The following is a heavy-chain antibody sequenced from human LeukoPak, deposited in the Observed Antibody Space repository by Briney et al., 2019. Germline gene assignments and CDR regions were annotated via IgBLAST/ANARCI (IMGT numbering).Heavy chain of an antibody. CDR3: AKARKWWYQSQYYFDY. J-gene: IGHJ4*02. V-gene: IGHV3-23*01. CDR1: GFTFSSYA. Sequence: GGSLRLSCAASGFTFSSYAMSWVRQAPGKGLEWVSAISGSGGSTYYADSVKGRFTISRDNSKNTLYLRMNSLRAEDTAVYYCAKARKWWYQSQYYFDYWGQGTLVTVSS. CDR2: ISGSGGST. D-gene: IGHD2-15*01.